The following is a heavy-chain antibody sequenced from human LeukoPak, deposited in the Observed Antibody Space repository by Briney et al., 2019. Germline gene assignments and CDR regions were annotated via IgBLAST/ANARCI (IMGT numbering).Heavy chain of an antibody. CDR1: GASINSGSYY. J-gene: IGHJ4*02. V-gene: IGHV4-39*01. CDR3: ARAPRYGSGSYLRGGGDY. Sequence: NPSETLSLTCAVSGASINSGSYYWGWIRQPPGKGLEWIGSIYYSGSTYYNPSLKSRVTISVDTSKNQSSLRLSSVTAADTAVYYCARAPRYGSGSYLRGGGDYWGQGTLVTVSS. D-gene: IGHD3-10*01. CDR2: IYYSGST.